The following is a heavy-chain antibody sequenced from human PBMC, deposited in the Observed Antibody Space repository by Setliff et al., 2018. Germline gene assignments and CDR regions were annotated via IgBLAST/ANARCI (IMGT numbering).Heavy chain of an antibody. CDR3: TRSRAPRVVLAADFDL. J-gene: IGHJ4*02. CDR2: ISPYSGET. CDR1: GFSFSTFG. D-gene: IGHD2-15*01. Sequence: ASVKVSCKTSGFSFSTFGFSWVRQAPGQGLVWMGWISPYSGETNYAQKFQDRLSVTADTSSKTTYMELRSLTSDDTAVYFCTRSRAPRVVLAADFDLWGQGTLVTVSS. V-gene: IGHV1-18*01.